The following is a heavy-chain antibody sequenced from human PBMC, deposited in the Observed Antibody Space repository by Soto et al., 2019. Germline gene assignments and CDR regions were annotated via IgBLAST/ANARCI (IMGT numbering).Heavy chain of an antibody. CDR2: ISSSSSTI. Sequence: GGSQRVSCAAAGITCGSYGMSWIRQVPGKGLEWVSYISSSSSTIYYADAVKGRFTISRDNAKNSLYLQMNSLRDEDTAVYYCARDRTYYYGSGSYYNPSFDIWGQGTMVTVSS. CDR3: ARDRTYYYGSGSYYNPSFDI. J-gene: IGHJ3*02. D-gene: IGHD3-10*01. CDR1: GITCGSYG. V-gene: IGHV3-48*02.